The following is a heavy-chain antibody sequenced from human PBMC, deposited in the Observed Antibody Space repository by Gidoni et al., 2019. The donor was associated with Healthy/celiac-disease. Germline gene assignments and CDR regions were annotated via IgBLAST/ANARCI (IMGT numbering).Heavy chain of an antibody. J-gene: IGHJ6*02. D-gene: IGHD2-15*01. CDR1: GFTFSSYA. V-gene: IGHV3-30-3*01. CDR2: ISYDGSNK. Sequence: QVQLVESGGGVVQPGRSLRPSCAASGFTFSSYAMHWVRQAPGKGMGWVAVISYDGSNKYYADSLKGRFTISRDNSKNTLYLQMNSLRAEDTAVYYCAREIGDGGNPLYYYYGMDVWGQGTTVTVSS. CDR3: AREIGDGGNPLYYYYGMDV.